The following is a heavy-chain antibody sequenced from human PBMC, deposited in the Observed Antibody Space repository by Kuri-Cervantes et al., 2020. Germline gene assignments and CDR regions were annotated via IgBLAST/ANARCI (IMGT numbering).Heavy chain of an antibody. CDR2: IKKDGSEI. J-gene: IGHJ4*02. CDR1: GFTLSSYY. CDR3: AKGDPTQWLVRLDY. V-gene: IGHV3-7*01. D-gene: IGHD6-19*01. Sequence: GGSLRLSCIASGFTLSSYYMSWVRQAPGKGLEWVANIKKDGSEISYVDSVKGRFTISRDNAKNTLYLQMNSLRVEDTAVYYCAKGDPTQWLVRLDYWGQGTLVTVSS.